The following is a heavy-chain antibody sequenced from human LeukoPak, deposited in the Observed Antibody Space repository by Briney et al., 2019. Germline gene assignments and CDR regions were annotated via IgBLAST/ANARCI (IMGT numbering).Heavy chain of an antibody. CDR1: GFTFSSYA. D-gene: IGHD4-17*01. CDR3: AKDLLIAVTTDFDY. J-gene: IGHJ4*02. CDR2: ISGSGGST. V-gene: IGHV3-23*01. Sequence: GGSLRLSCAASGFTFSSYAMSWFRQAPGKGLEWVSAISGSGGSTYYADSVKGRFTISRDNSKNTLYLQMNSLRAEDTAVYYCAKDLLIAVTTDFDYWGQGTLVTVSS.